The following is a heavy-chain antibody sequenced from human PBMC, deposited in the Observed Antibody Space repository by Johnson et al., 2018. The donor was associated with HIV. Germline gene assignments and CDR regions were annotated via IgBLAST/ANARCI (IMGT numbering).Heavy chain of an antibody. D-gene: IGHD2-8*01. CDR1: GFTFSSYG. J-gene: IGHJ3*02. CDR2: IGWSSGVL. Sequence: LLVESGGGVVQPGGSLRLSCAASGFTFSSYGMHWVRQAPGKGLEWVSGIGWSSGVLAYADSVKGRFTISRDNAKNSLYLQLNSLRDEDTALYFCAKQQYCTNGVWCPFDIWGQGTMVIVSS. V-gene: IGHV3-9*01. CDR3: AKQQYCTNGVWCPFDI.